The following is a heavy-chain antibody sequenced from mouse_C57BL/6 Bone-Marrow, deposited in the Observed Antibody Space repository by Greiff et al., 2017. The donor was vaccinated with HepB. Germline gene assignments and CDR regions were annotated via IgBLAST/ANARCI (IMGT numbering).Heavy chain of an antibody. CDR2: IYPSDSET. CDR1: GYTFTSYW. J-gene: IGHJ4*01. V-gene: IGHV1-61*01. CDR3: ARGDDLYAMDY. Sequence: VQLQQSGAELVRPGSSVKLSCKASGYTFTSYWMDWVKQRPGQGLEWIGNIYPSDSETHYNQKFKDKATLTVDKSSSTAYMQLSSLTSEDSAVYYCARGDDLYAMDYWGQGTSVTVSS.